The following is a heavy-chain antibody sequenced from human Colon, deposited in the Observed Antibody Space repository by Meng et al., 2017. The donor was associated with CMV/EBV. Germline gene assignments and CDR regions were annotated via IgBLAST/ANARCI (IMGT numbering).Heavy chain of an antibody. Sequence: SLKISCSASGFAFAYYALNWVRHTPGKGLEWVSGISWNSADIDYAASVRGRFTISRDNAKNSLYLHMNSLRAEDTALYYCIRDRRATIVRGVVISFMDVWGQGTTVTVSS. J-gene: IGHJ6*02. D-gene: IGHD3-10*01. CDR1: GFAFAYYA. V-gene: IGHV3-9*01. CDR2: ISWNSADI. CDR3: IRDRRATIVRGVVISFMDV.